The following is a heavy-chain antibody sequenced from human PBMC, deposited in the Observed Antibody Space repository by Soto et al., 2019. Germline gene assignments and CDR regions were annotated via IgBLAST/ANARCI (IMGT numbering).Heavy chain of an antibody. CDR1: EGTFNSYA. CDR2: IIPYYNTL. J-gene: IGHJ4*02. CDR3: ASGASRWYPYCVDS. Sequence: QAQVVQSGAEVRKPGSSVKLSCKASEGTFNSYAIAWVRQAPGQGLEWMGGIIPYYNTLNYAQKFQDRVTITTDDSTNTVYMELSSLRSDDTAVYFCASGASRWYPYCVDSWAQGHLVTVSS. V-gene: IGHV1-69*01. D-gene: IGHD6-13*01.